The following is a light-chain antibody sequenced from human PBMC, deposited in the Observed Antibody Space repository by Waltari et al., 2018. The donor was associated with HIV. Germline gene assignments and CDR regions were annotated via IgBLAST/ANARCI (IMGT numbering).Light chain of an antibody. CDR1: ESASNK. CDR3: QQYNNWPLT. J-gene: IGKJ4*01. Sequence: EIVMTQSPATLSVSPGERAPLSCRASESASNKLAWYQQKPGQAPRLLFYGASTRATGIPARFSGSGSGTEFTLTISSLQSEDFAVYYCQQYNNWPLTFGGGTKVEIK. CDR2: GAS. V-gene: IGKV3-15*01.